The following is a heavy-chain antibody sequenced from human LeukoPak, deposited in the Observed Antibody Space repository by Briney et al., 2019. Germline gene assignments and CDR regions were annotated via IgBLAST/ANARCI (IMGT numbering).Heavy chain of an antibody. Sequence: SETLSLTCTVSGGSISSSSYYWGWIRQPPGKGLEWIGNIYYSGSTYYNPSLKSRVTISVDTSKNEFSLNLSSVTAADTAVYYCARENDFWSGLNALDYWGQGTLVTVSS. CDR2: IYYSGST. V-gene: IGHV4-39*07. D-gene: IGHD3-3*01. J-gene: IGHJ4*02. CDR3: ARENDFWSGLNALDY. CDR1: GGSISSSSYY.